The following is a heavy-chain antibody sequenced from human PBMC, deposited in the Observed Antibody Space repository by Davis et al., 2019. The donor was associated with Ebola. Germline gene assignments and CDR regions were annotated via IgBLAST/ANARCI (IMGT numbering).Heavy chain of an antibody. CDR3: AKHSLTMIVVVITAPFDY. Sequence: GESLKISCAASGFTFSTYAMGWVRQAPGKGLEWVSDISSGGGAPYYADSVKGRFTTFRDNSKNTLYLQMNSLRAEDTAVYYCAKHSLTMIVVVITAPFDYWGQGTLVTVSS. CDR2: ISSGGGAP. V-gene: IGHV3-23*01. CDR1: GFTFSTYA. J-gene: IGHJ4*02. D-gene: IGHD3-22*01.